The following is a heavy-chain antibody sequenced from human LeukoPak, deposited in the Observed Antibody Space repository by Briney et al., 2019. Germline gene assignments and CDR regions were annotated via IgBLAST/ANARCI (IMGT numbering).Heavy chain of an antibody. CDR3: AREGSGTYYFDY. D-gene: IGHD3-10*01. V-gene: IGHV3-21*01. CDR2: ISSSSSYI. J-gene: IGHJ4*02. Sequence: GGSLRLSCAASGFTFSSDSMNGVRQAPGKGLGWVSSISSSSSYIYYADSVEGRFTISRDNAKNSLYLQMNSLRAEDTAVYYCAREGSGTYYFDYWGQGTLVTVSS. CDR1: GFTFSSDS.